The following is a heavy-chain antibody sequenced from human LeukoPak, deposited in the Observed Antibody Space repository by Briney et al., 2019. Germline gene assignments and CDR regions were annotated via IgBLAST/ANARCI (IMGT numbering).Heavy chain of an antibody. Sequence: PSETLSLTCTVSGGSISTYYWSWIRQHPGKGLEWIGYIYYSGSTYYNPSLKSRVIISVDTSKNQFSLRLSSVTAADTAVYYCARDSSGYSLFDYWGQGTLVTVSS. CDR3: ARDSSGYSLFDY. CDR1: GGSISTYY. CDR2: IYYSGST. V-gene: IGHV4-59*06. D-gene: IGHD3-22*01. J-gene: IGHJ4*02.